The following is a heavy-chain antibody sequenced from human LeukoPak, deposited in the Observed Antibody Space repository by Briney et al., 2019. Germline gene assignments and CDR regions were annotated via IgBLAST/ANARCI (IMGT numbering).Heavy chain of an antibody. CDR2: IYYSGTT. J-gene: IGHJ4*02. CDR1: GGSISSSSYY. Sequence: SETLSLTCTVSGGSISSSSYYWGWIRQPPGKGLVWIGNIYYSGTTYYNPSLKSRVTISVDTSKNQFSLRLSSVTAADTAVYYCARLGMFDYWGQGTLVTVSS. V-gene: IGHV4-39*01. D-gene: IGHD7-27*01. CDR3: ARLGMFDY.